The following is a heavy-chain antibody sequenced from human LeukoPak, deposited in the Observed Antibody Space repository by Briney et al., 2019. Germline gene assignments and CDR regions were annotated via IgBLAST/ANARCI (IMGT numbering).Heavy chain of an antibody. CDR3: AKQGAGHGSGWYSDY. Sequence: GESLKISCKASGYIFTNHWIGWVRQMPGKGLEWMGIIYPGDSDTRYSPSFQGQVTISADTSISTAYLQWSSLKASDSAMYYCAKQGAGHGSGWYSDYWGQGTLVTVSS. D-gene: IGHD6-19*01. J-gene: IGHJ4*02. CDR1: GYIFTNHW. CDR2: IYPGDSDT. V-gene: IGHV5-51*01.